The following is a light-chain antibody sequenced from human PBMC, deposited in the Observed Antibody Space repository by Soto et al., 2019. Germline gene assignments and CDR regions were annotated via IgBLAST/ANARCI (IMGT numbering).Light chain of an antibody. CDR3: QQYNNWLIT. CDR2: GAS. Sequence: EILMTQSPATLYVSPGERSPLSCRASQSVSSNLAWYQQKPGQAPRLLIYGASTRATGIPARFSGSGSGTEFTLTISSLQSEDFAVYYCQQYNNWLITFGQGTLLEIK. J-gene: IGKJ5*01. CDR1: QSVSSN. V-gene: IGKV3-15*01.